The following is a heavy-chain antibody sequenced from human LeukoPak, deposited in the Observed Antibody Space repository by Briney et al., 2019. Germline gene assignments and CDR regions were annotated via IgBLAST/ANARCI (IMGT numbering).Heavy chain of an antibody. V-gene: IGHV4-34*01. CDR1: GGSFSGYY. CDR3: ARLTSYCSSTSCYSWYFDY. D-gene: IGHD2-2*02. J-gene: IGHJ4*02. Sequence: PSETLFLTCAVYGGSFSGYYWSWIRQPPGKGLEWIGEINHSGSTNYNPSLKSRVTISVDTSKNQFSLKLSSVTAADTAVYYCARLTSYCSSTSCYSWYFDYWGQGTLVTVPS. CDR2: INHSGST.